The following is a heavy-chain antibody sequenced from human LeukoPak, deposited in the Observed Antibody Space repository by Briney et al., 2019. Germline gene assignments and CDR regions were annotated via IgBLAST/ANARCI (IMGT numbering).Heavy chain of an antibody. D-gene: IGHD3-10*01. CDR1: GDSINGSY. J-gene: IGHJ5*02. CDR3: ARDGYGSGSYGWFDP. CDR2: IYYSGSA. Sequence: PSETLSLKCSVSGDSINGSYWSWLRQPPGKRLEWIGNIYYSGSANYNPSLESRVTISLDTSKNQFSLKLTSVTAADTALYYCARDGYGSGSYGWFDPWGQGTLVTVSS. V-gene: IGHV4-59*01.